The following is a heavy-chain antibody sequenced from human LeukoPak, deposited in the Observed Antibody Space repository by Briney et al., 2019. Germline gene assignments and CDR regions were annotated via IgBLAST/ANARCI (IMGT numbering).Heavy chain of an antibody. Sequence: SVKVSCKASGGTFSSYTISWVRQAPGQGLEWMGRIIPILGISNYAQKFQGRVTIPTDEYTRTAYLELSSLRSEDTAVYYCARGARMATTADYYYYYMDVWGKGTTVTVSS. V-gene: IGHV1-69*16. CDR3: ARGARMATTADYYYYYMDV. D-gene: IGHD5-24*01. J-gene: IGHJ6*03. CDR2: IIPILGIS. CDR1: GGTFSSYT.